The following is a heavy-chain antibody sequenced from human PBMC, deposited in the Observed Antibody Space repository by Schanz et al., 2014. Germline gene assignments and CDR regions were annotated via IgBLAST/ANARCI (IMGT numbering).Heavy chain of an antibody. V-gene: IGHV3-48*01. J-gene: IGHJ3*02. D-gene: IGHD3-10*01. Sequence: EVQLVESGGGLIQPGGSLRLSCVASGFTVSSNYMSWVRQAPGKGLEWVSYISFSGNTIYYADSVKGRFTISRDNAKNSVFLQMNRLRAEDTAVYYCARGIITMVRGGDVGAFDIWGQGTMVTVSS. CDR2: ISFSGNTI. CDR3: ARGIITMVRGGDVGAFDI. CDR1: GFTVSSNY.